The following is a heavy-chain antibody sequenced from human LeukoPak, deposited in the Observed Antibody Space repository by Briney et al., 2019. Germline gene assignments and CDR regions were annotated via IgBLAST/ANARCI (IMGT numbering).Heavy chain of an antibody. J-gene: IGHJ4*02. CDR1: GFTFSSYA. D-gene: IGHD2-21*01. CDR2: ISDSGGST. V-gene: IGHV3-23*01. Sequence: PGGSLRLSCAASGFTFSSYAMSWVRQAPGKGLEWVSSISDSGGSTYYADSVKGRFTNSRDNSKNTLYLQMNSLRAEDTAVYYCAKFLPTHIVVANYYFDYWGQGTLVTVSS. CDR3: AKFLPTHIVVANYYFDY.